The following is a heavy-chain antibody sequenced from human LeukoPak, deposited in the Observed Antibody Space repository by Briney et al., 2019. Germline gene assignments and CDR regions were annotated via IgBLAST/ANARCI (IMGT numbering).Heavy chain of an antibody. V-gene: IGHV3-23*01. CDR3: AKDGSSSWYYYFDY. CDR1: GFTFSSYA. J-gene: IGHJ4*02. CDR2: ISGSGGST. D-gene: IGHD6-13*01. Sequence: PGGSLRLSCAASGFTFSSYAMSWVRQAPGKGPEWVSVISGSGGSTYYADSVKGRFTISRDNSKNTLYLQMNSLRAEDTAVYYCAKDGSSSWYYYFDYWGQGTLVTVSS.